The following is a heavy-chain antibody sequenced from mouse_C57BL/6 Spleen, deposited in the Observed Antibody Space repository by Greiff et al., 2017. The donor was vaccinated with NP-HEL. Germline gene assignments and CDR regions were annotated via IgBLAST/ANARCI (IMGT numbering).Heavy chain of an antibody. J-gene: IGHJ4*01. CDR2: LWSGGST. Sequence: VQLQQSGPGLVQPSQSLSITCTVSGFSLTSYGVHWVRQSPGKGLEWLGVLWSGGSTDYNAAFISRLSISKDNSKSQVFFKMNSLQADDTAIYYWARNDDGYYVRAMDYWGQGTSVTVSS. D-gene: IGHD2-3*01. V-gene: IGHV2-2*01. CDR1: GFSLTSYG. CDR3: ARNDDGYYVRAMDY.